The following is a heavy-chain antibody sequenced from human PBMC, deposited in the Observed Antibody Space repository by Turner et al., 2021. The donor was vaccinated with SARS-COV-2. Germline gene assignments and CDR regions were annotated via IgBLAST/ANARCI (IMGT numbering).Heavy chain of an antibody. CDR2: IIPIRGIA. D-gene: IGHD3-10*01. CDR3: ARAATMVRGVIRNSFYYYYGMDV. J-gene: IGHJ6*02. CDR1: GYTFTSYY. V-gene: IGHV1-69*09. Sequence: QVQLVQSGAEVKKPGASVKVSCQASGYTFTSYYVHWVRQDPGQGLEWMGGIIPIRGIANYAQKFQGRVTITADKSTSTAYMELSSLRSEDTAVYYCARAATMVRGVIRNSFYYYYGMDVWGQGTTVTVSS.